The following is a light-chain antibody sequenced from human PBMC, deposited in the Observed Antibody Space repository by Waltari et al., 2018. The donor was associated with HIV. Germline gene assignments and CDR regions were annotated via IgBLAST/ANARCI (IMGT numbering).Light chain of an antibody. CDR1: SSNIGTGYD. J-gene: IGLJ3*02. CDR2: GYN. Sequence: TQPPSVSGAPGQRVTISCTGTSSNIGTGYDVHWYQQLPGTAPRLLIYGYNNRPSGVPDRFSGSKSGTSASLAITGLQAEDEAEYYCQSYDTSLSGSVFGGGTKLTVL. V-gene: IGLV1-40*01. CDR3: QSYDTSLSGSV.